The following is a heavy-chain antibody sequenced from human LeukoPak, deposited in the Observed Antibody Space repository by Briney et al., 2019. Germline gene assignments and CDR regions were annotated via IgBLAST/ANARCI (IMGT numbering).Heavy chain of an antibody. V-gene: IGHV4-39*01. D-gene: IGHD3-22*01. Sequence: PSETLSLTCTVSGGSISSSSYYWGWIRQPPGKGLEWIGSIYYSGSTFYNPSLKSRITISIDTSKNQFSLKLSSVTAADTAVFYCARQDHDYYESSGDSFKHPLPSDYWGQGTLVTVSS. CDR2: IYYSGST. CDR1: GGSISSSSYY. J-gene: IGHJ4*02. CDR3: ARQDHDYYESSGDSFKHPLPSDY.